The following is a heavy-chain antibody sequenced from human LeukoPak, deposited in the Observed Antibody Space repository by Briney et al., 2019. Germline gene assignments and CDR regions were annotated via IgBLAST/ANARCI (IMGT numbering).Heavy chain of an antibody. D-gene: IGHD3-16*01. J-gene: IGHJ4*02. CDR1: GFTVSSNY. V-gene: IGHV3-53*05. CDR2: IYSGGST. CDR3: ARRRGPRGYVDY. Sequence: GGSLRLSCAPSGFTVSSNYMSWVRQAPGKGLEWVSVIYSGGSTYYADSVKGRFTISRDNSKNSLYLQMNSLRIEDTALYYCARRRGPRGYVDYWGQGTLVTVSS.